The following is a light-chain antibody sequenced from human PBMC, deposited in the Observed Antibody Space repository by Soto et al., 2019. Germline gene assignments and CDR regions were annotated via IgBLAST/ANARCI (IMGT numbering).Light chain of an antibody. J-gene: IGKJ1*01. CDR2: GAS. CDR1: QSVSSSY. V-gene: IGKV3-20*01. Sequence: EIVLTQSPGTLSLSPGERATLSCRASQSVSSSYLAWYQQKPGQAPRLLIYGASSRATGIPDRFSGSGSGTDFTLTISRLEREDFAVYYCQQYGSSSTFGQGTKVEIK. CDR3: QQYGSSST.